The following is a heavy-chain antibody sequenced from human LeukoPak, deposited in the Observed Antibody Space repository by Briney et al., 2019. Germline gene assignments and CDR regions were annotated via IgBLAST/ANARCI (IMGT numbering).Heavy chain of an antibody. CDR2: INPNTGGT. J-gene: IGHJ4*02. D-gene: IGHD1-26*01. CDR3: ARVGAATPLFFDY. Sequence: ASVKVSCKASGYTFTGYFVHWVRQAPGQGLQWMGWINPNTGGTNYAQKFQGRVTMTRDTSISTAYMELSRLRSDDTAVYYCARVGAATPLFFDYWGQGTLVTVSS. CDR1: GYTFTGYF. V-gene: IGHV1-2*02.